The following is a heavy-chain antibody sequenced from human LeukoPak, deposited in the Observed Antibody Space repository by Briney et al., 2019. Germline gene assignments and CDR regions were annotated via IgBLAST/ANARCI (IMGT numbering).Heavy chain of an antibody. Sequence: SQTLSLTCAVSGGSISSGGYSWSSIRQPPGEGLGWIGYIYHSESTYYNPSLKSRVTISVDRSKNQFSMKLSSVTAADTAVYYCARVYGDYLNFDYWGQGTLVTVSS. CDR3: ARVYGDYLNFDY. CDR2: IYHSEST. V-gene: IGHV4-30-2*01. CDR1: GGSISSGGYS. D-gene: IGHD4-17*01. J-gene: IGHJ4*02.